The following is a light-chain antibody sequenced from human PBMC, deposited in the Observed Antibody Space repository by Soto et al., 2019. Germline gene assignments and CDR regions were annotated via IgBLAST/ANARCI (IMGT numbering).Light chain of an antibody. V-gene: IGKV4-1*01. CDR2: WAS. CDR1: QRVLYSSNNKNY. J-gene: IGKJ4*02. Sequence: DIVMTQSPDSLAVSLGERATINCKSSQRVLYSSNNKNYLAWYQQKPGQPPKLLIYWASTRESGGPDRFSGSGYGTACTLTIISLHAEGVAVYYCRQYYSTPLTVGGGTKVHLK. CDR3: RQYYSTPLT.